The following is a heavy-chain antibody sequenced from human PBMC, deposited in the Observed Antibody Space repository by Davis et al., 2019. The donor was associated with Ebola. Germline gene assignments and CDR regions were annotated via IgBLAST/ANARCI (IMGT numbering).Heavy chain of an antibody. J-gene: IGHJ4*02. D-gene: IGHD3-22*01. CDR3: ARGITMIVVASYYFDY. Sequence: GGSLRLSCAGSGFTFSDYGMNWVRQAPGKGLEWVSYISSSGSTIYYADSVKGRFTISRDSAKNSLYLQMNSLRAEDTAVYYCARGITMIVVASYYFDYWGQGTLVTVSS. CDR2: ISSSGSTI. CDR1: GFTFSDYG. V-gene: IGHV3-48*04.